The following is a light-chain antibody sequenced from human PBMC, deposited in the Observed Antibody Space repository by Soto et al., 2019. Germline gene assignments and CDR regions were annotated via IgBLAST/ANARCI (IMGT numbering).Light chain of an antibody. CDR1: QSVSSSY. Sequence: EIVLTQSPGTLSLSPGERATLSCRASQSVSSSYLAWYQQKPGQAPRLLIYGASSRATGIPDRFSGSGSGTDFKLTISRLEPEDVAVYYCQQYGSSPPLTFGGGTKVEIK. CDR2: GAS. J-gene: IGKJ4*01. V-gene: IGKV3-20*01. CDR3: QQYGSSPPLT.